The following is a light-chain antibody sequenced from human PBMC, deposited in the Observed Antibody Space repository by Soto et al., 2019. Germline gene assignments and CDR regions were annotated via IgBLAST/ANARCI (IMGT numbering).Light chain of an antibody. V-gene: IGLV1-40*01. J-gene: IGLJ1*01. CDR3: QSFDVTLSAYV. CDR1: SSNIGAGYD. CDR2: GTT. Sequence: QSVLTQPPSASGAPGQRVTISCTGSSSNIGAGYDVHWYRQLPGTVPKLLIYGTTKRPSGVPDRFSGSKSGTSASLAITGLXAEDEADYYCQSFDVTLSAYVFGSGTKVTLL.